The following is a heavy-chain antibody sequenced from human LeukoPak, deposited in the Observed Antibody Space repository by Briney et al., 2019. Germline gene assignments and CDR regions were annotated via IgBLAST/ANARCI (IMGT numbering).Heavy chain of an antibody. CDR3: VKAGCSSTTCYGNC. D-gene: IGHD2-2*01. V-gene: IGHV3-64D*09. J-gene: IGHJ4*02. CDR2: ITHNGGST. Sequence: GGSLRLSCAASGFIFSSYAMSWVRQAPGKGLESVAGITHNGGSTYFADSVKGRFSISRDNSKNTLYLQMNSLSSEDTAVYYCVKAGCSSTTCYGNCWGQGTLVTVSS. CDR1: GFIFSSYA.